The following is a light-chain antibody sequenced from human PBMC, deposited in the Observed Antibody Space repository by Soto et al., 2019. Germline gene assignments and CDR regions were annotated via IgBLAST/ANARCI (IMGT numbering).Light chain of an antibody. CDR1: QGISSF. V-gene: IGKV1-9*01. J-gene: IGKJ4*01. Sequence: DIQLTQSPSFLSASVGDRVTITCRASQGISSFLAWYQQKPGKAPKLLIYAASTLQSGVPSRFSGSGSGTEFTLTVSSLQAEDFATYFCKQLNSYPLTFGGGTKVEI. CDR2: AAS. CDR3: KQLNSYPLT.